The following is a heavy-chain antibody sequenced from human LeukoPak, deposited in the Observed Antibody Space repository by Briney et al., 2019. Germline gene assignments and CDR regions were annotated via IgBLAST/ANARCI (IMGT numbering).Heavy chain of an antibody. D-gene: IGHD3-10*01. CDR2: IIPIFGTA. CDR1: GGTFSSYA. Sequence: GASVTVSCTASGGTFSSYAISWVRQAPGQGLEWMGGIIPIFGTANYAQKFQGRVTITADESTSTAYMELSSLRSEDTAVYYCARDRYGSGSYFVSWGRGTLVTVSS. V-gene: IGHV1-69*13. CDR3: ARDRYGSGSYFVS. J-gene: IGHJ5*01.